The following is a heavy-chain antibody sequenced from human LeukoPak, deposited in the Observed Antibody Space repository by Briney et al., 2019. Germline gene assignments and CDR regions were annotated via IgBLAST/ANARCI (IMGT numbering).Heavy chain of an antibody. J-gene: IGHJ4*02. CDR2: IYYSGST. D-gene: IGHD3-3*01. Sequence: SQTLSLTCTVSGGSISSGGYYWSWIRQHPGKGLEWIGYIYYSGSTYYNPSLKSRVTISVDTSKNQFSLKLSSVTAADTAVYYCARGAYYDFWSGFSSWFDYWGQGTLVTVSS. CDR1: GGSISSGGYY. CDR3: ARGAYYDFWSGFSSWFDY. V-gene: IGHV4-31*03.